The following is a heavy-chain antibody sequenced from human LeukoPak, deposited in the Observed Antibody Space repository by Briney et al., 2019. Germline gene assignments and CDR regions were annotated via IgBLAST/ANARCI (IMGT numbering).Heavy chain of an antibody. J-gene: IGHJ4*02. CDR1: GYTFTSYG. CDR3: ARDQRIMITFGGVIVIPDFDY. CDR2: ISAYNGNT. V-gene: IGHV1-18*01. D-gene: IGHD3-16*02. Sequence: ASVKVSCKASGYTFTSYGISWVRQAPGQGLEWMGWISAYNGNTNYAQKLQGRVTMTADTSASTAYMELRSLRSDDTAVYYCARDQRIMITFGGVIVIPDFDYWGQGTLVTVSS.